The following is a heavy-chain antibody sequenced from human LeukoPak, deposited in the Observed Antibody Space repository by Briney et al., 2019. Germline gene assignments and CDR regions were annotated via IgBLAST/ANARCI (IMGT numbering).Heavy chain of an antibody. Sequence: PSETLSLTCAVYGGSFSGYYWSWIRQPPGKGLEWIGYVYHSGNTYYNPSLKSRVTISMDRSKNQFSLNLSSVTAADTAVYYCARITGDYTYYFDYWGQGTLVTVSS. J-gene: IGHJ4*02. CDR2: VYHSGNT. CDR1: GGSFSGYY. D-gene: IGHD4-17*01. V-gene: IGHV4-30-2*01. CDR3: ARITGDYTYYFDY.